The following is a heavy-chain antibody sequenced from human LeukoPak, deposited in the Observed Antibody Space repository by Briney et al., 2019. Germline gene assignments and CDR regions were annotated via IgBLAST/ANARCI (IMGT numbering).Heavy chain of an antibody. J-gene: IGHJ4*02. D-gene: IGHD3-22*01. Sequence: GGSLRLSCAASGFTFSNAWMSWVRQAPGKGLEWVGRIKSKTDGGTTDYAAPVKGRFTISRDDSKNTLYLQMNSLKTEDTAVYYCTTDRGPYYYDSSGYYQFDYWGQGTLVTVSS. CDR3: TTDRGPYYYDSSGYYQFDY. CDR2: IKSKTDGGTT. V-gene: IGHV3-15*01. CDR1: GFTFSNAW.